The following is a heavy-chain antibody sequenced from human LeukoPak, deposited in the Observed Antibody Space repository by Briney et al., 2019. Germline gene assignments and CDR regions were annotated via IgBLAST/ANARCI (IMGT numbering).Heavy chain of an antibody. CDR1: GFTFSSYG. D-gene: IGHD4-17*01. V-gene: IGHV3-33*01. J-gene: IGHJ2*01. CDR3: ARNHGDYVSGHFDL. CDR2: IRYDGSNK. Sequence: GGSLRLSCAASGFTFSSYGMHWVRQAPGKGLEWVAVIRYDGSNKYYADSVKGRFTISRDNSKNTLYLQMNSLRAEDTAVYYCARNHGDYVSGHFDLWGRGALVTVSS.